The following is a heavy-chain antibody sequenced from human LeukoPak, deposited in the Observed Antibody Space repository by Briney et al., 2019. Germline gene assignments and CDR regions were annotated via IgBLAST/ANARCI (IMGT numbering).Heavy chain of an antibody. Sequence: ASVKVSCKASGYTFTRYGIIWVRQAPGQGLEWMGWISANNGNTNYAQKLQGRVTMTTDTSTSTAYMELRSLRSDDTAVYYCARGDSGNDSAPFDYGGQGPLVTVSS. V-gene: IGHV1-18*01. CDR3: ARGDSGNDSAPFDY. CDR1: GYTFTRYG. CDR2: ISANNGNT. J-gene: IGHJ4*02. D-gene: IGHD5-12*01.